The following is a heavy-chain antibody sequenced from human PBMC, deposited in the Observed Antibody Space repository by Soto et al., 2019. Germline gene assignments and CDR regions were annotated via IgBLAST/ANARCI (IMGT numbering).Heavy chain of an antibody. Sequence: QVQLVQSGAEVKKPGSSVKVSCKASGGTFSSYAISWVRQAPGQGLEWMGGIIPIFGTANYAQKFQGRVTITADESTSTAYRELSSLRPEDTAVYYWAAGGKQLVQVHWFDPWGQGTLVTVSS. CDR1: GGTFSSYA. V-gene: IGHV1-69*12. CDR2: IIPIFGTA. CDR3: AAGGKQLVQVHWFDP. D-gene: IGHD6-6*01. J-gene: IGHJ5*02.